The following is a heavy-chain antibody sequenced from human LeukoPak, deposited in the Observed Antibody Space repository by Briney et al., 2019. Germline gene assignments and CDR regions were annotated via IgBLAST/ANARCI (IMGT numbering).Heavy chain of an antibody. V-gene: IGHV3-53*03. CDR2: LYSGGTT. J-gene: IGHJ4*02. D-gene: IGHD4-17*01. CDR3: ARATTDTTIFES. CDR1: GVTVSTNY. Sequence: GSLRLSFVVSGVTVSTNYLSWVRQTPGMSLEWVSALYSGGTTYYANSVKGRFTISSDNSRNTLYLQMNSLRTEDTGVYYCARATTDTTIFESWGQGTLVTVSS.